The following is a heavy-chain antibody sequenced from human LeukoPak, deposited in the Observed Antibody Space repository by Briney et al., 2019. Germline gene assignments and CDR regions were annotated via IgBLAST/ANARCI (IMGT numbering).Heavy chain of an antibody. D-gene: IGHD3-3*01. CDR1: GFSLSTSGVG. CDR3: AHQAYYDFWSGYYYYYYMDV. J-gene: IGHJ6*03. CDR2: IYWHDDK. Sequence: ESGPTLVNPTQTLTLTCTFSGFSLSTSGVGVGWIRQPPGKALEWLALIYWHDDKRYSPSLKSRLTITKDTSKNQVVLTMTNMDPVDTATYYCAHQAYYDFWSGYYYYYYMDVWGKGTTVTVSS. V-gene: IGHV2-5*01.